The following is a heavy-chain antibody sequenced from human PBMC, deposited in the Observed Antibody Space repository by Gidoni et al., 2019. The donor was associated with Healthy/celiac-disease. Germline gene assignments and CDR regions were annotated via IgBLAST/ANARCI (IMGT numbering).Heavy chain of an antibody. CDR3: ASGRYCSSTSCLYYYGMDV. D-gene: IGHD2-2*01. V-gene: IGHV1-69*01. J-gene: IGHJ6*02. CDR1: GGTFSSYA. Sequence: QVQLVQSGAEVKKPGSSVKVSCKASGGTFSSYAISWVRQAPGQGLEWMGGIIPIFGTANYAQKFKGRVTITADESTSTAYMELSSLRSEDTAVYYCASGRYCSSTSCLYYYGMDVWGQGTTVTVSS. CDR2: IIPIFGTA.